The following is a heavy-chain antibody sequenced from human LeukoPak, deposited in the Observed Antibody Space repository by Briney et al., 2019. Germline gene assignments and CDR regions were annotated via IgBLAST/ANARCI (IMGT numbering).Heavy chain of an antibody. J-gene: IGHJ4*02. D-gene: IGHD3-9*01. V-gene: IGHV4-39*07. CDR3: ARANYDILTFDY. CDR1: GGSISSSSYY. CDR2: IYYSGST. Sequence: KPSETLSLTCTVSGGSISSSSYYWRWIRQPPGKGLEWIGSIYYSGSTYYNPSLKSRVTISVDTSKNQFSLKLSSVTAADTAVYYCARANYDILTFDYWGQGTLVTVSS.